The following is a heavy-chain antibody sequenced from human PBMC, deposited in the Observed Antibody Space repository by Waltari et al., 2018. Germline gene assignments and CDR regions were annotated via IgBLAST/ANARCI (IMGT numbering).Heavy chain of an antibody. J-gene: IGHJ6*02. Sequence: QVQLQESGPGLVKPSETLSLTCTVSGGSISSYYWSWIRPPPGKGLEWIGYIYYSGSTNYNPSLKSRVTISVDTSKNQFSLKLSSVTAADTAVYYCARDVAVAGNEFYYYYGMDVWGQGTTVTVSS. CDR2: IYYSGST. V-gene: IGHV4-59*01. D-gene: IGHD6-19*01. CDR3: ARDVAVAGNEFYYYYGMDV. CDR1: GGSISSYY.